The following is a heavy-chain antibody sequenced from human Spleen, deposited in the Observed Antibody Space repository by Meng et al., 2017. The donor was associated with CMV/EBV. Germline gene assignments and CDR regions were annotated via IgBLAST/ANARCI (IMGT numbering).Heavy chain of an antibody. J-gene: IGHJ4*02. D-gene: IGHD4/OR15-4a*01. Sequence: GGSLRLSCVASGFTFSHYWMTWVRQAPGKGLEWVSSISSSSSYIYYADSVKGRFTISRDNAKNSLYLQMNSLRAEDTAVYYCARDPTKMVVTNLFDYWGQGTLVTVSS. CDR2: ISSSSSYI. V-gene: IGHV3-21*01. CDR1: GFTFSHYW. CDR3: ARDPTKMVVTNLFDY.